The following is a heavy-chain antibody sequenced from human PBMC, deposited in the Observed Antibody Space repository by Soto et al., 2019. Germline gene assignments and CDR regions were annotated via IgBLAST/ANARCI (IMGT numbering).Heavy chain of an antibody. D-gene: IGHD2-15*01. CDR3: ARPHPITSRIGNWFDP. J-gene: IGHJ5*02. CDR2: IYYSGST. V-gene: IGHV4-39*01. CDR1: GGSISSSSYY. Sequence: SSETLSLTCTVSGGSISSSSYYWGWIRQPPGKGLEWIGSIYYSGSTYYNPSLKSRVTISVDTSKNQFSLKLSSVTAADTAVYYCARPHPITSRIGNWFDPWGQGTLVTVSS.